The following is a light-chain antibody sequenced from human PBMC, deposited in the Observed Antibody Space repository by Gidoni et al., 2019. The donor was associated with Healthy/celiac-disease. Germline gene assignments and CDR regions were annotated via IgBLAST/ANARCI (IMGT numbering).Light chain of an antibody. CDR3: QQRSNWPPLYT. Sequence: EIVLTQSPATLSLSPGERATLSCRASQSVSSYFAWYQQKPGQAPRLLIYDASTRATGIPARFSGSGSGTDFTLTISSLEPEDVAVEYCQQRSNWPPLYTFGQGTKLEIK. CDR1: QSVSSY. J-gene: IGKJ2*01. CDR2: DAS. V-gene: IGKV3-11*01.